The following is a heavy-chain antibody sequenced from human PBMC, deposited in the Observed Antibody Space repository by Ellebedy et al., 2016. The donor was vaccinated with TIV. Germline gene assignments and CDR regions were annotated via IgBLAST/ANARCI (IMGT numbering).Heavy chain of an antibody. CDR1: GGSFTSSSFY. CDR3: ARHLIDNTVMVADFDY. V-gene: IGHV4-39*01. Sequence: SETLSLXCTASGGSFTSSSFYWAWIRQPPGKGLEWIGSLYYGGSTYYNPSLKSRVTISVDASKNHFSLRLSSVTAADTAVYYCARHLIDNTVMVADFDYWGQGTLVTVSS. D-gene: IGHD5-18*01. J-gene: IGHJ4*02. CDR2: LYYGGST.